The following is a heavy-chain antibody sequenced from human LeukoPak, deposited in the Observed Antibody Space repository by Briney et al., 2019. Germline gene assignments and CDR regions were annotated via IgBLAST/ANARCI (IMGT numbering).Heavy chain of an antibody. J-gene: IGHJ5*02. Sequence: ASVKVSCKASGGTFSSYAISWVRQAPGQGLERMGGIIPIFGTANYAQKFQGRVTITADESTSTAYTELSSLRSEDTAVYYCARDREGRNWFDPWGQGTLVTVSS. CDR1: GGTFSSYA. CDR3: ARDREGRNWFDP. V-gene: IGHV1-69*13. CDR2: IIPIFGTA.